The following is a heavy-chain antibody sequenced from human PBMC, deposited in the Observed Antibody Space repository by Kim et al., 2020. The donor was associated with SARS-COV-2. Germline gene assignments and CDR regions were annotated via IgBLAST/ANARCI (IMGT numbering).Heavy chain of an antibody. Sequence: GGSLRLSCAASGFSVSSYAMHWVRQAPGKGLEWVAVISYDGSNKYYADSVKGRFTISRDNSKNTLYLQMNSLRAEDTAVYYCARARGGSYYYGMDVWGQGPTVTVSS. CDR1: GFSVSSYA. CDR3: ARARGGSYYYGMDV. D-gene: IGHD1-26*01. J-gene: IGHJ6*02. CDR2: ISYDGSNK. V-gene: IGHV3-30-3*01.